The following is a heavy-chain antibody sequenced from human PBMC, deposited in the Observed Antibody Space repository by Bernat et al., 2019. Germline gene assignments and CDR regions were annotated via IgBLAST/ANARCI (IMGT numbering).Heavy chain of an antibody. V-gene: IGHV3-23*01. Sequence: EVQLLESGGGLVQPGWSLRLSCAASGFTFSSYAMSWVRQAPGKGLEWVTAISGSGGSTYNADSVKGRLTICRDNSRNTLYLQMNSLIAENTAVYYCAKDSPTGVGELKFDYWGQGTLVTVSS. D-gene: IGHD3-10*01. CDR1: GFTFSSYA. J-gene: IGHJ4*02. CDR3: AKDSPTGVGELKFDY. CDR2: ISGSGGST.